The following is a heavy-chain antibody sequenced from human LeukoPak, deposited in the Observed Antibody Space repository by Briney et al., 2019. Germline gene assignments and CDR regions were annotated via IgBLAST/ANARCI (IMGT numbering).Heavy chain of an antibody. CDR3: VRWDCYGSGSRRLDY. J-gene: IGHJ4*02. CDR2: IYYSGST. V-gene: IGHV4-59*08. D-gene: IGHD3-10*01. CDR1: GGSISSYY. Sequence: PSETLSLTCTVSGGSISSYYWNWIRQPPGRGLEWIGYIYYSGSTNYNPSLKSRVTISVDTSKNQFSLKLSSVTAADTATYYCVRWDCYGSGSRRLDYWGQGTLVTVSS.